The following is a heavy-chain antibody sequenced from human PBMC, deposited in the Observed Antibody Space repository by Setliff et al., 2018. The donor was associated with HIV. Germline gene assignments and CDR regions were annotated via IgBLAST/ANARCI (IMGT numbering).Heavy chain of an antibody. Sequence: ESLKISCKGFGYRFTSYWIGWARHMPGKGPEWMGIIYPSDSDTRYSPSFQGQVTISADKSISIAYLQWNSLKASDTAMYYCARCSGSYPCDGMDVWGQGTTVTVSS. CDR2: IYPSDSDT. D-gene: IGHD1-26*01. CDR1: GYRFTSYW. V-gene: IGHV5-51*01. J-gene: IGHJ6*02. CDR3: ARCSGSYPCDGMDV.